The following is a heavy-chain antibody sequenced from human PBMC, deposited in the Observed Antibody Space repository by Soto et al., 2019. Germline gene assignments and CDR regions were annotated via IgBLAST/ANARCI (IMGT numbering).Heavy chain of an antibody. D-gene: IGHD3-16*01. V-gene: IGHV1-69*13. Sequence: SVKVSCKASGGTFSSHAISWVRQAPGQGLEWMGGIIPFFKGTNYAQKFQGRVTITADDSTSTAYMDLYSLRSEDTAVYYCARDVPLNYYDGTFSYYAMDVGGQGTTVTVSS. CDR3: ARDVPLNYYDGTFSYYAMDV. J-gene: IGHJ6*02. CDR1: GGTFSSHA. CDR2: IIPFFKGT.